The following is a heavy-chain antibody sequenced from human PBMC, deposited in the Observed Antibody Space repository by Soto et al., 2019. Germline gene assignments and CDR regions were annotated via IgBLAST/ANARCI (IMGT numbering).Heavy chain of an antibody. V-gene: IGHV1-2*04. D-gene: IGHD2-2*01. J-gene: IGHJ3*02. Sequence: GASVKVSCKASGYTFTGYYMHWVRQAPGQGLEWMGWINPNSGGTNYAQKFQGWVTMTRDTSISTAYMELSRLRSDDTAVYYCARGGLSSTRNFNDALDIWGQGTMVTVSS. CDR1: GYTFTGYY. CDR3: ARGGLSSTRNFNDALDI. CDR2: INPNSGGT.